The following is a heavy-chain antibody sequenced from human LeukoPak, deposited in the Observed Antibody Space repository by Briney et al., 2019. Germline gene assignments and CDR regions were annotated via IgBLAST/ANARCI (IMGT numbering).Heavy chain of an antibody. D-gene: IGHD3-10*01. CDR2: MNPNSGNA. Sequence: ASVKVSCKASGYTFTSYDINWVRQAPGQGLEWMGWMNPNSGNAGYAQKFQGRVTMTRNTSISTAYMELSNLSPEDTAVYYCARDGSGTYWAYYNWFDPWGQGTLVTVSS. J-gene: IGHJ5*02. CDR1: GYTFTSYD. CDR3: ARDGSGTYWAYYNWFDP. V-gene: IGHV1-8*01.